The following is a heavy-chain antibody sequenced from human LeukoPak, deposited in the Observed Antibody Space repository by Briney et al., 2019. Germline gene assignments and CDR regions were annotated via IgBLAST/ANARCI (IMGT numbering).Heavy chain of an antibody. Sequence: SVEVSCKASGGTFSSYAISWVRQAPGQGLEWMGGIIPIFGTANYAQKLQGRVTITADESTSTAYMELSSLRSEDTAVYYCARGRGGSYVPYWGQGTLVTVSS. J-gene: IGHJ4*02. D-gene: IGHD1-26*01. V-gene: IGHV1-69*01. CDR2: IIPIFGTA. CDR1: GGTFSSYA. CDR3: ARGRGGSYVPY.